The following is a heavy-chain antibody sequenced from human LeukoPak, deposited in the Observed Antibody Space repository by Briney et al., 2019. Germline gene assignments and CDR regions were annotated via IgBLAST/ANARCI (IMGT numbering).Heavy chain of an antibody. Sequence: ASVNVSCKASVGTFSSYAINWVRQAPGQGLEWMGGIIPIFGTVNYAQRFQGRVTITADDSTSTAYMEVSSLRSEDTAVYYCARSHSSGWYDGGNWFDPWGQGTLVTVSS. V-gene: IGHV1-69*01. J-gene: IGHJ5*02. CDR1: VGTFSSYA. CDR2: IIPIFGTV. CDR3: ARSHSSGWYDGGNWFDP. D-gene: IGHD6-19*01.